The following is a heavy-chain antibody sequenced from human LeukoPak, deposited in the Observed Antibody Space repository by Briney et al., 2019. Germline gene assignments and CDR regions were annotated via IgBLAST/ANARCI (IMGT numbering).Heavy chain of an antibody. D-gene: IGHD2-2*01. Sequence: PGGSLRLSCAASGFTFSRHGMNWFRQAPGKGLERVSGINWNGGSTNYADSVKGRFTISRDNAKNSLNLQMNSLRVEDTAFYYCTRDLFPTSSSLDFWGQGTLVTVSS. CDR3: TRDLFPTSSSLDF. CDR1: GFTFSRHG. J-gene: IGHJ4*02. CDR2: INWNGGST. V-gene: IGHV3-20*04.